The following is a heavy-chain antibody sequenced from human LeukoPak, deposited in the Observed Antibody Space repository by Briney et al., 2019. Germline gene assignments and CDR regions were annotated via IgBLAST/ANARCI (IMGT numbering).Heavy chain of an antibody. D-gene: IGHD3-10*01. CDR3: ARVFDSGSQAYFYYMDV. V-gene: IGHV4-59*01. Sequence: SETLSLTCTVSGGSISSYYWSWIRQPPGKGLEWIGYIYSSGSTNYNPSLKSRVTMSVDTSKNQFSLKVSSVTAADTAVYYCARVFDSGSQAYFYYMDVWGKGTTVTISS. CDR2: IYSSGST. J-gene: IGHJ6*03. CDR1: GGSISSYY.